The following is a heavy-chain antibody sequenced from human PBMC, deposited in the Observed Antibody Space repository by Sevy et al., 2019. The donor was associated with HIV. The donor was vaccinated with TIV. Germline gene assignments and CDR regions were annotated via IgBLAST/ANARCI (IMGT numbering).Heavy chain of an antibody. Sequence: GGSLRLSCAASGFTFTNYAMNWVRQAPGKGLEWVSTISGSGGSTYYADSVKGRFTISRDNAKNSLYLQMNSLRAEDTAVYYCARVVAYCSGGSCFPGYYYGMDVWGQGTTVTVSS. V-gene: IGHV3-23*01. J-gene: IGHJ6*02. CDR1: GFTFTNYA. D-gene: IGHD2-15*01. CDR2: ISGSGGST. CDR3: ARVVAYCSGGSCFPGYYYGMDV.